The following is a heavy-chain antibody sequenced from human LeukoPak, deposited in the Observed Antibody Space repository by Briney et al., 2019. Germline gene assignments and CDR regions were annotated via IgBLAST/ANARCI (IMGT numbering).Heavy chain of an antibody. CDR1: GGSISSGSYY. J-gene: IGHJ3*02. D-gene: IGHD1-26*01. CDR3: ARTPAGESDAFDI. V-gene: IGHV4-61*02. CDR2: IYTSGRST. Sequence: SQTLSLTCTVSGGSISSGSYYWSWIRQPAGKGLEWIGRIYTSGRSTNYHPSLKSRVTISLDTSKNQFSLSLSSVTAADTAVYYCARTPAGESDAFDIWGQGTMVTVSS.